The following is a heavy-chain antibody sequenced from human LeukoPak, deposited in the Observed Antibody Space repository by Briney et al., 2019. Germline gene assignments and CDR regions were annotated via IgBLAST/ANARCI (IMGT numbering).Heavy chain of an antibody. J-gene: IGHJ4*02. CDR2: ISTTGGST. Sequence: PGGSLRLSCAASGFTFSSYAMSWVRQAPGRGLEWVSSISTTGGSTFYADSVKGRFTISRDNSKNTLYLQMNSLRAEDTAVYYCAKDESTGIYWGQGTLVTVS. D-gene: IGHD1-14*01. CDR3: AKDESTGIY. CDR1: GFTFSSYA. V-gene: IGHV3-23*01.